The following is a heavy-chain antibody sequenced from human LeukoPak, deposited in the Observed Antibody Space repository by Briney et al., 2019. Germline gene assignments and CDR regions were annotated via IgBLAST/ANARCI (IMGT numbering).Heavy chain of an antibody. Sequence: GGSLRLSCAASGFTFSGSWMHWVRQAPGKGLELVANIKQDGSEKYYVDSVKGRFTISRDNAKNSLYLQMNSLRAEDTAVYYCARNQRRLDYWGQGTLVTVSS. CDR1: GFTFSGSW. CDR3: ARNQRRLDY. J-gene: IGHJ4*02. V-gene: IGHV3-7*01. CDR2: IKQDGSEK. D-gene: IGHD1-14*01.